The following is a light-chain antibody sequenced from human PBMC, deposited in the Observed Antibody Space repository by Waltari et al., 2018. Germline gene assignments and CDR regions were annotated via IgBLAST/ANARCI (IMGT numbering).Light chain of an antibody. CDR3: QQRRNWPLT. V-gene: IGKV3-11*01. J-gene: IGKJ4*01. Sequence: ELVLTQSPDILSFSPGERATLPCRASQSVGTYLAWYQQRPGQSPRLLIDDASYRATRIPARFSGSGSETDFTLTISSLQPEDFAVYYCQQRRNWPLTFGGGTRVQI. CDR1: QSVGTY. CDR2: DAS.